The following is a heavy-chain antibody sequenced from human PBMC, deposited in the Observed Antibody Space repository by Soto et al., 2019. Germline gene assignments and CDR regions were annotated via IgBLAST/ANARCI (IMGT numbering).Heavy chain of an antibody. D-gene: IGHD6-13*01. CDR2: ISYDGSNK. CDR1: GFTFSSYR. J-gene: IGHJ6*02. Sequence: QVQLVESGGGVVQPGRSLRLSCAASGFTFSSYRMHWVRQAPGKGLEWVAVISYDGSNKYYADSVKGRFTISRDNSKNTLYLQMNSLRAEDTAVYYCAKDLVAAAGSYYGMDVWGQGTTVTVSS. V-gene: IGHV3-30*18. CDR3: AKDLVAAAGSYYGMDV.